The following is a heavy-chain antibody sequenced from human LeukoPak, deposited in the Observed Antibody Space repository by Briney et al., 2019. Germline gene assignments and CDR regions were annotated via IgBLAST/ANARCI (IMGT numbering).Heavy chain of an antibody. CDR2: INHSGST. CDR1: GGSFSGYY. J-gene: IGHJ6*02. Sequence: PSETLSLTCAVYGGSFSGYYWSWIRQPPGKGLEWIGEINHSGSTNYNPSLKSRVTISVDTSKNQFSLKLSSVTAADTAVYYCARLYGYYSSSHLYYYYYGRDVWGQGTTVTVSS. CDR3: ARLYGYYSSSHLYYYYYGRDV. D-gene: IGHD6-6*01. V-gene: IGHV4-34*01.